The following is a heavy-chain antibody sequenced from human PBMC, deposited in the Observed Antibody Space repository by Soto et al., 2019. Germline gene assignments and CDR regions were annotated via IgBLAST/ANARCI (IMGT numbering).Heavy chain of an antibody. CDR1: GGTFSSYA. V-gene: IGHV1-69*06. CDR2: IIPIFGTA. J-gene: IGHJ4*02. Sequence: SVKVSCKASGGTFSSYAISWVRQAPGQGLEWMGGIIPIFGTANYAQKFQGRVTITADKSTSTAYMELSSLRSEDTAVYYCASQGYYDSSGYSDYWGQGTLVTVSS. CDR3: ASQGYYDSSGYSDY. D-gene: IGHD3-22*01.